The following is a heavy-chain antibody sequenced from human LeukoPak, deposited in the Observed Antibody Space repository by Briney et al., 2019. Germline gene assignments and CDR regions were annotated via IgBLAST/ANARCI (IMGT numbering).Heavy chain of an antibody. Sequence: GGSLRLSCAASGFTFDAHSMHWVRQAPGKGLEWVSLISGDGSSKHYAGSVKGRFTISRDNSDASLYLQMRGLRSEDTAFYYCTKRSGAPNNFDFWGQGALVTVSS. CDR2: ISGDGSSK. CDR3: TKRSGAPNNFDF. D-gene: IGHD1-1*01. V-gene: IGHV3-43*02. J-gene: IGHJ4*02. CDR1: GFTFDAHS.